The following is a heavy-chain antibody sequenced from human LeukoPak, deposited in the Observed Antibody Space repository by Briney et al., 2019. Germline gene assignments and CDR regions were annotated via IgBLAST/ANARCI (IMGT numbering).Heavy chain of an antibody. CDR1: GFTFSSYS. Sequence: GGSLRLSCAASGFTFSSYSMNWVRQAPGKGLEWVSSISSSSSYIYYADSVKGRFTISRDNAKNSLYLQMNSPRAEDTAVYYCASQLMVADYWGQGTLVTVSS. CDR3: ASQLMVADY. V-gene: IGHV3-21*01. J-gene: IGHJ4*02. CDR2: ISSSSSYI. D-gene: IGHD2-8*01.